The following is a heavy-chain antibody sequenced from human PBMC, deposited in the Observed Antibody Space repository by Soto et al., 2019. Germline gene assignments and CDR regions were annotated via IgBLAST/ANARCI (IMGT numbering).Heavy chain of an antibody. D-gene: IGHD2-15*01. V-gene: IGHV1-58*01. CDR1: GFTFGSSA. CDR2: IVVGNGHT. CDR3: AGRYCSGGSCYNYYGMDV. J-gene: IGHJ6*02. Sequence: SVKVSCKASGFTFGSSAVQWVRQARGQRLEWIGWIVVGNGHTNYAQKFQERVTITRDMSTGTAYMELSSLRPEDTAVYYCAGRYCSGGSCYNYYGMDVWGRGTTVTVSS.